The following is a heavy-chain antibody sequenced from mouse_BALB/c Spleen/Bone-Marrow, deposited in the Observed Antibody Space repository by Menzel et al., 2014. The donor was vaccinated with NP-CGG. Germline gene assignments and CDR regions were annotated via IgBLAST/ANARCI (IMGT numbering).Heavy chain of an antibody. Sequence: EVQLQQSGPELEKPGASVKISCKASGYSFTGYNMNWVKQYNGQSLEWIGNVDPYYGATTYNQKFKGKATLTVDKSSSTAYMQLERLTSEDSAVYYCARSYNSFDFWGQGTTLTVSS. V-gene: IGHV1-39*01. CDR1: GYSFTGYN. J-gene: IGHJ2*01. CDR2: VDPYYGAT. CDR3: ARSYNSFDF.